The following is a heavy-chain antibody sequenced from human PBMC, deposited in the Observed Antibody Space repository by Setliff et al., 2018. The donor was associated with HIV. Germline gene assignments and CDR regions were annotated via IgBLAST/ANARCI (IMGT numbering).Heavy chain of an antibody. V-gene: IGHV1-18*01. D-gene: IGHD6-19*01. CDR2: ISPNFGHT. CDR1: GYTFTTYG. Sequence: GASVKVSCKASGYTFTTYGISWVRQAPGHGLEWMGWISPNFGHTNYAQKFQGRVTMTTDTSTSTAYMELRSLRSDDTAVYYCARLGSGWSDSYYYAMDVWGQGTTVTV. J-gene: IGHJ6*02. CDR3: ARLGSGWSDSYYYAMDV.